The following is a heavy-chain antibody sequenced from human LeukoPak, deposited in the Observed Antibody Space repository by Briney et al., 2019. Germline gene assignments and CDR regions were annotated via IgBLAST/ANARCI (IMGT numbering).Heavy chain of an antibody. CDR3: ASEGYYGSGTYYKDY. CDR2: IYYSGST. CDR1: GGSISSYY. Sequence: KPSETLSLTCTVSGGSISSYYWSWIRQPPGKGLEWIGYIYYSGSTYYNPSLKSRVTISVDTSKNQFSLKLSSVTAADTAVYYCASEGYYGSGTYYKDYWGQGTLVTVSS. J-gene: IGHJ4*02. D-gene: IGHD3-10*01. V-gene: IGHV4-30-4*01.